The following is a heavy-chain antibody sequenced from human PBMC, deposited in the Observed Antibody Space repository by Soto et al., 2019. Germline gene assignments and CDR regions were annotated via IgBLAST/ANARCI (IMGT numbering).Heavy chain of an antibody. CDR1: GGSIRSYY. CDR3: ARNHGSDYYESSSYYFAY. D-gene: IGHD3-22*01. Sequence: PSETLSLTCTVSGGSIRSYYWSWIRQPPGKGLEWIGYIYYTGNTDYSPSLKSRVTISVDMSKNQFSLKLTSVTAADTAVYFCARNHGSDYYESSSYYFAYWGQGALVTVSS. CDR2: IYYTGNT. V-gene: IGHV4-59*01. J-gene: IGHJ4*02.